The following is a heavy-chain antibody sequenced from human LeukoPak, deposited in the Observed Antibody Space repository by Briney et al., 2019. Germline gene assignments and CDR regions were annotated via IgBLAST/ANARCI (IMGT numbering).Heavy chain of an antibody. CDR3: VRIIVGASNWFDS. Sequence: QPGGSLRLSCAASGFSFSTHWMHWVPQAPGKGLVWVSRIHSDGSVTNYADSVKGRFTISRDNAKNTLYLQMNSLRAEDTAVYYCVRIIVGASNWFDSWGQGTLVTVSS. D-gene: IGHD1-26*01. CDR2: IHSDGSVT. J-gene: IGHJ5*01. V-gene: IGHV3-74*01. CDR1: GFSFSTHW.